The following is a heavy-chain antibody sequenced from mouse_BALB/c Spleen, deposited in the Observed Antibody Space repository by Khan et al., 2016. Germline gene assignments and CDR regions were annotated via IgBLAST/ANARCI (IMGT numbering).Heavy chain of an antibody. V-gene: IGHV5-12*02. CDR2: IRNGGDNP. D-gene: IGHD1-1*01. CDR1: GFTFSDYY. Sequence: EVELVESGGGLVQPGGSLKLPCATSGFTFSDYYMYWVRKTPETRLEWVASIRNGGDNPYHPVPVKGRFHISRANARNILSLILSRLKSEDTAMYYCARHLRNYGSPWYVEVWGAGTTVTVSS. J-gene: IGHJ1*01. CDR3: ARHLRNYGSPWYVEV.